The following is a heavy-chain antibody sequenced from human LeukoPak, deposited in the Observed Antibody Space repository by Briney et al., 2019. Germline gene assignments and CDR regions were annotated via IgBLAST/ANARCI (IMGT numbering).Heavy chain of an antibody. CDR2: IIPIFGTA. V-gene: IGHV1-69*13. Sequence: SVKVSCKASGGTCSSYAISWVRQAPGQGLEWMGGIIPIFGTANYAQKFQGRVTITADESTSTAYMELSSLRSEDTAVYYCATSPMTGPYYFDYWGQGTLVTVSS. J-gene: IGHJ4*02. CDR3: ATSPMTGPYYFDY. CDR1: GGTCSSYA. D-gene: IGHD3-9*01.